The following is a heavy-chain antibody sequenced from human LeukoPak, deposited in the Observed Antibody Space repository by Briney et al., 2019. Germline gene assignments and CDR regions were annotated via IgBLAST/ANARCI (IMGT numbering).Heavy chain of an antibody. CDR1: GFTFSSYA. CDR2: ISNSGGNT. CDR3: AKVRSTSCYAALDY. V-gene: IGHV3-23*01. J-gene: IGHJ4*02. D-gene: IGHD2-2*01. Sequence: GGSLRLSCAASGFTFSSYAMSWVRQAPGKGLEWVSGISNSGGNTYYADSVKGRFTISRDNSKNTLYLQMNSLRAEDTAVYYCAKVRSTSCYAALDYWGQGTLVIVSS.